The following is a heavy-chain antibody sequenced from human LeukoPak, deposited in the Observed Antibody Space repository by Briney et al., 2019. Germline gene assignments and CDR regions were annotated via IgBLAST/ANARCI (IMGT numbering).Heavy chain of an antibody. J-gene: IGHJ4*02. CDR1: GFTFSSYS. CDR3: ARGRKTYYDFWSGYFDFDY. CDR2: ISSSSSYI. D-gene: IGHD3-3*01. V-gene: IGHV3-21*01. Sequence: GGSLRLSCAASGFTFSSYSMNWVRQAPGKGLEWVSSISSSSSYIYYADSVKGRFTISRDNAKNSLYLQMNSLRAEDTAVYYCARGRKTYYDFWSGYFDFDYWGQGTLVTVSS.